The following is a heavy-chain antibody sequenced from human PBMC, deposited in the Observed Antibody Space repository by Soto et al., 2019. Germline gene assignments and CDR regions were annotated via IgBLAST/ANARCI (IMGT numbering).Heavy chain of an antibody. CDR2: INHSGST. CDR3: ARRPRGYSYGAFDY. V-gene: IGHV4-34*01. CDR1: GGSFSGYY. J-gene: IGHJ4*02. D-gene: IGHD5-18*01. Sequence: QVQLQQWGAGLLKPSETLSLTCAVYGGSFSGYYWSWIRQPPGKGLEGIGEINHSGSTNYNPSLKNRVTKSVDTSKNQFSLKLSSVTAADTAVYYCARRPRGYSYGAFDYWGQGTLVTVSS.